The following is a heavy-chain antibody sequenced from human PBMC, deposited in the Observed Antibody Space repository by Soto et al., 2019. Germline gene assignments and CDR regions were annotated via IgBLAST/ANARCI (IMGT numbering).Heavy chain of an antibody. D-gene: IGHD2-2*02. J-gene: IGHJ4*02. CDR2: IYPGDSDT. CDR3: ARGYCSSTSCNRKFDY. V-gene: IGHV5-51*01. Sequence: GESLKISCKGSGYSFTSYWIGWVRQMPWKGLEWMGIIYPGDSDTRYSPSFQGQVTISADKSISTAYLQWSSLKASDTAMYYCARGYCSSTSCNRKFDYWGQGTLVTVSS. CDR1: GYSFTSYW.